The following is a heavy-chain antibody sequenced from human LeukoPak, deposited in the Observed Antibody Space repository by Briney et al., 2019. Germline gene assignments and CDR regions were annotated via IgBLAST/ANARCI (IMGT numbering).Heavy chain of an antibody. J-gene: IGHJ6*03. CDR2: IYYSGST. CDR3: ARETSQKGAHYMDV. V-gene: IGHV4-61*01. CDR1: GYSISSGSYY. D-gene: IGHD3-16*01. Sequence: SETLSLTCTVSGYSISSGSYYWSWIRQPPGTGLEWIGYIYYSGSTNYNPSLKSRVTISVDTSKNQLSLKLTSVTAADTAVYYCARETSQKGAHYMDVWGKGTTVTISS.